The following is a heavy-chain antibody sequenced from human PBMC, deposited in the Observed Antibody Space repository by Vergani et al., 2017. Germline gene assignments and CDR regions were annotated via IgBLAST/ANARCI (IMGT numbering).Heavy chain of an antibody. CDR2: ISSSGSTI. J-gene: IGHJ6*02. D-gene: IGHD3-10*01. CDR1: GFTFSDYY. CDR3: ARDYRDLLWFGELLYSGVSYYYYYGMDV. Sequence: QVQLVESGGGLVKPGGSLRLSCAASGFTFSDYYMSWIRQAPGKGLEWVSYISSSGSTIYYADSVKGRFTISRDNAKNSLYLQMNSLRAEDTAVYYCARDYRDLLWFGELLYSGVSYYYYYGMDVWGQGP. V-gene: IGHV3-11*04.